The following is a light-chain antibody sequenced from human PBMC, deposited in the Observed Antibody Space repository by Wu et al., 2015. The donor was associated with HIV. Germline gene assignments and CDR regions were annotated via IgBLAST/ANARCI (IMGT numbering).Light chain of an antibody. CDR2: DAS. CDR3: QHGSDWPLT. CDR1: QSVRSS. Sequence: EIVLTQSPATLSLSPGERATLSCRASQSVRSSLAWYQQKLGQAPSLLIFDASNRAIGIPARFSGSGSGTDFTLTISSLEPEDFAVYYCQHGSDWPLTSGQGTRLEIK. V-gene: IGKV3-11*01. J-gene: IGKJ5*01.